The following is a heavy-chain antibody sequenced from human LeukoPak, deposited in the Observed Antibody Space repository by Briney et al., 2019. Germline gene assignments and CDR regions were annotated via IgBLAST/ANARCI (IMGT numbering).Heavy chain of an antibody. Sequence: SETLSLTCTVSGDSISSYYWSWIRQPPGKGLEWIGYIYYSGSTNYNPSLKSRVTISVDTSKNQFSLKLSSVTAADTAVYYCARWDGKWFDPWGQGTLVTVSS. V-gene: IGHV4-59*01. J-gene: IGHJ5*02. D-gene: IGHD1-1*01. CDR2: IYYSGST. CDR1: GDSISSYY. CDR3: ARWDGKWFDP.